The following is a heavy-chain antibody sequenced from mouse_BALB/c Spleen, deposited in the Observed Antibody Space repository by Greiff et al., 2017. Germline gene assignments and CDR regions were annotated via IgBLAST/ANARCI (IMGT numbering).Heavy chain of an antibody. CDR3: TSIYYVNYVFDY. V-gene: IGHV5-6-4*01. J-gene: IGHJ2*01. CDR1: GFTFSSYT. CDR2: ISSGGSYT. Sequence: EVQVVESGGGLVKPGGSLKLSCAASGFTFSSYTMSWVRQTPEKRLEWVATISSGGSYTYYPDSVKGRFTISRDNAKNTLYLQMSSLKSEDTAMYYCTSIYYVNYVFDYWGQGTTLTVSS. D-gene: IGHD2-1*01.